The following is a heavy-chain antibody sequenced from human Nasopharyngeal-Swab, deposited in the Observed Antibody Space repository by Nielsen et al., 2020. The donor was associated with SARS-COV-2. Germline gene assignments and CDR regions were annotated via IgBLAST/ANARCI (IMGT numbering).Heavy chain of an antibody. V-gene: IGHV1-24*01. CDR2: FDPEDGET. Sequence: ASVKVSCKVSGYTLTELSMHWVRQAPGKGLEWMGGFDPEDGETIYAQKFQDRVTMTEDTSTDTAYMELSSLRSEDTAVYYCATGLATIKAFDIWGQGTMVTVSS. J-gene: IGHJ3*02. CDR3: ATGLATIKAFDI. CDR1: GYTLTELS. D-gene: IGHD5-24*01.